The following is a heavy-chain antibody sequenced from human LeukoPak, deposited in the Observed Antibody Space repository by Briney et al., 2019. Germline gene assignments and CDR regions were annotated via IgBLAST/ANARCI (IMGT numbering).Heavy chain of an antibody. CDR1: GFTVSSNY. V-gene: IGHV3-66*01. D-gene: IGHD3-16*02. CDR2: IYSGGST. CDR3: ARDQSYRYNYYYFGMDV. J-gene: IGHJ6*02. Sequence: GGSLRLSCAASGFTVSSNYMSWVRQAPGKGLEWVSVIYSGGSTYYADSVKGRFTISRDNPKNTLYLQMNSLRAEDTAVYYCARDQSYRYNYYYFGMDVWGQGTTVTVSS.